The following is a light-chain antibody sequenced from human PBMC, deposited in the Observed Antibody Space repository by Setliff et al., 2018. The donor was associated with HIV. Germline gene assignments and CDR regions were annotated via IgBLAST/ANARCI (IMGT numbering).Light chain of an antibody. CDR2: EVD. CDR3: CSYAGESTFV. J-gene: IGLJ2*01. V-gene: IGLV2-23*02. CDR1: SSDVGNYNL. Sequence: SVLTQPASVSGSPGQPITISCTGTSSDVGNYNLVSWYQHYPGKAPKLIIYEVDKRPSGVSSRFSGSKSGNAASLTISGLQAEDEADYHCCSYAGESTFVFGGGTKVTVL.